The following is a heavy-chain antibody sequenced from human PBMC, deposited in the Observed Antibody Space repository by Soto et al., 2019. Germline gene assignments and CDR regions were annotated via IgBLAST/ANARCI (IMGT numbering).Heavy chain of an antibody. V-gene: IGHV4-59*01. CDR3: ARDRPFQDQNLLLHGGFDI. D-gene: IGHD2-15*01. J-gene: IGHJ3*02. Sequence: AGTXSLTWTVSGCSISSYYLTWIRHPPGKGLEWIGYIYYSGSTNYNPSLKSRVTISVDASKNQFSMKLSSVTAADTAVYYCARDRPFQDQNLLLHGGFDIWGQGTMVTVSS. CDR1: GCSISSYY. CDR2: IYYSGST.